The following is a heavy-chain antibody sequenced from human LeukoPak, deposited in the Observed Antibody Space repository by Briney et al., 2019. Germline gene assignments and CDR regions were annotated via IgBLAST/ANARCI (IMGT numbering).Heavy chain of an antibody. J-gene: IGHJ4*02. CDR3: ARALRSYSHLIY. CDR2: ISSSSSYI. V-gene: IGHV3-21*01. Sequence: GGSLRLSCAASGFTFSSYSMNWVRQAPGKGLEWVSSISSSSSYIYYADSVKGRFTISRDNSKNTLYLQMNSLRAEDTAVYYCARALRSYSHLIYWGQGTLVTVSS. CDR1: GFTFSSYS. D-gene: IGHD1-26*01.